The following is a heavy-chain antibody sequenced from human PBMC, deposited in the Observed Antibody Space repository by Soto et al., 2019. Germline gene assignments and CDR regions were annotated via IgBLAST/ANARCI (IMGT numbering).Heavy chain of an antibody. CDR1: GFKFSNYA. CDR2: ISATGGGT. CDR3: AKDRRAGGNSAFYGHF. V-gene: IGHV3-23*01. J-gene: IGHJ1*01. D-gene: IGHD3-10*01. Sequence: SLRLSCAASGFKFSNYAMSWVRQAPGKGLEWVSLISATGGGTYYADSVKGRFTISRDNSHNTLYLQVHSLTAEDTAVYYCAKDRRAGGNSAFYGHFWGQVAQVTVSS.